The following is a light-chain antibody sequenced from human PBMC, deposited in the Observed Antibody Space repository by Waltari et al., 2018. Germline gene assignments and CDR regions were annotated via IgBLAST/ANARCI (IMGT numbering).Light chain of an antibody. V-gene: IGLV2-14*01. Sequence: QSALTQPASVSGSPGQSITISCTGTCSDVGGYNYVSWYQQHPGKAPKLMIYEVSNRPSGVSNRFSGSKSGNTASLTISGLQAEDEADYYCSSYASSSRWVFGGGTKLTVL. CDR2: EVS. CDR1: CSDVGGYNY. CDR3: SSYASSSRWV. J-gene: IGLJ3*02.